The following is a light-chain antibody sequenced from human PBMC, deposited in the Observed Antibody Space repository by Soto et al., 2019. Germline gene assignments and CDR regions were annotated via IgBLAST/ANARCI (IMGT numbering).Light chain of an antibody. Sequence: DIQMTQSPSTLSASVGDRVTITCRASQSISSWLAWYQQKPGKAPKLLIDKASSLESGVPSRFSGSGYGTEFTLTFSSLQPDDFATYYCQQYNSYSWTFGQGTKVEFK. CDR1: QSISSW. CDR2: KAS. J-gene: IGKJ1*01. CDR3: QQYNSYSWT. V-gene: IGKV1-5*03.